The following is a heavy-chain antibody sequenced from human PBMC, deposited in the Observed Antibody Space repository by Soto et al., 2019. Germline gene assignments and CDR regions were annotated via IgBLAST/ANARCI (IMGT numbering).Heavy chain of an antibody. CDR2: IIPIFGIT. J-gene: IGHJ1*01. D-gene: IGHD1-1*01. CDR1: GGTFSGYA. CDR3: ARDPRSITGTTSSEDFQH. V-gene: IGHV1-69*01. Sequence: HAQLMQSGAEVKEPGSSVKVSCKASGGTFSGYAISWVRQAPGQGLEWLGGIIPIFGITNYAQKFQNRLTIAADESSATVYMDLRSLTSEDSAIYYCARDPRSITGTTSSEDFQHWGQGTLVSVS.